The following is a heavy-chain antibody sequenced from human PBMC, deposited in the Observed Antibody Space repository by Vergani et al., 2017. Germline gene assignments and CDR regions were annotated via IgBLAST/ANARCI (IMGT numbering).Heavy chain of an antibody. CDR1: GFTVSPNY. CDR3: ARASSSWAMGN. V-gene: IGHV3-53*01. D-gene: IGHD6-13*01. Sequence: EVQLVESGGGLIQPGGSLRLSCAASGFTVSPNYISLVRQAPGRGLEVVSVIYSGGSTYYADSVKGRFTISRDNSKNTLYLQMNRLRAEDTAVYYCARASSSWAMGNWGQGTLVTVSS. J-gene: IGHJ4*02. CDR2: IYSGGST.